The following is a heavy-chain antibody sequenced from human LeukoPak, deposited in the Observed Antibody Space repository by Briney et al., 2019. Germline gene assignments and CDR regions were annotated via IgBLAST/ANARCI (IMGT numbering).Heavy chain of an antibody. D-gene: IGHD3-22*01. J-gene: IGHJ4*02. CDR1: GFTFNNYA. CDR2: IFGSGGSA. Sequence: GGSLRLSCTASGFTFNNYAMYWVRQAPRKGLEWVAGIFGSGGSAHYADSVKGRFTISRDNSKNTVYLQMDSLRGEDTAVYYCTKTTTGYSSGQYPGWPADHWGQGALVTVSS. V-gene: IGHV3-23*01. CDR3: TKTTTGYSSGQYPGWPADH.